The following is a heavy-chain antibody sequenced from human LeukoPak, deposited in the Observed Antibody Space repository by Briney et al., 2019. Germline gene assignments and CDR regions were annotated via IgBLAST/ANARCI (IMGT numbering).Heavy chain of an antibody. Sequence: ASVKVSCKASGYTFTGYYMHWVRQAPGQGLEWMGWINPNSGGTNYAQKFQGRVTMTRDTSISTAYMELSRLRSDDTAVYYCARGVTMVRGVILLDAFDIWGRGTMVTVSS. V-gene: IGHV1-2*02. CDR3: ARGVTMVRGVILLDAFDI. D-gene: IGHD3-10*01. J-gene: IGHJ3*02. CDR1: GYTFTGYY. CDR2: INPNSGGT.